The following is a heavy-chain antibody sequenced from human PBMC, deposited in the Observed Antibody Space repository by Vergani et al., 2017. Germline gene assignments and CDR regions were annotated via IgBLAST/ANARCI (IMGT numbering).Heavy chain of an antibody. D-gene: IGHD6-19*01. J-gene: IGHJ4*02. CDR3: AGGIAVAGTSSPRLVYYFDY. V-gene: IGHV4-34*01. Sequence: QVQLQQWGAGLLKPSETLSLTCAVYGGSFSGYYWSWIRQPPGKGLEWIGEINHSGSTNYNPSLKSRVTISVDTSKNQFSLKLSSVTAADTAVYYCAGGIAVAGTSSPRLVYYFDYWGQGTLVTVSS. CDR2: INHSGST. CDR1: GGSFSGYY.